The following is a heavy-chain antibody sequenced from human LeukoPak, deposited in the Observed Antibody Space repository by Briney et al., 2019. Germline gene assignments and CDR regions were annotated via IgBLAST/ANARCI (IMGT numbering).Heavy chain of an antibody. D-gene: IGHD5-18*01. CDR2: IYYSGST. J-gene: IGHJ4*02. Sequence: SEILSLTCTVSGGSISSYYWSWIRQPPGKGLEWIGYIYYSGSTNYNPSLKSRVTISVDTSKNQFSLKLSSVTAADTAVYYCAAGKLWLPFGFDYWGQGTLVTVSS. CDR1: GGSISSYY. V-gene: IGHV4-59*01. CDR3: AAGKLWLPFGFDY.